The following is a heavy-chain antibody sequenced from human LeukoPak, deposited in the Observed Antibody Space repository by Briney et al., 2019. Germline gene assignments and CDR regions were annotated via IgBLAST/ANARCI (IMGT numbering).Heavy chain of an antibody. Sequence: ASVKVSCKASGYTFTSYYMHWVRQAPGKGLEWMGGFDPEDGKTIYAQKFQGRVTMTEDSSTDTAYMELSSLRSEDTAVYYCATEGFTMVRGVIIIDLDFQHWGQGTLVTVSS. V-gene: IGHV1-24*01. CDR3: ATEGFTMVRGVIIIDLDFQH. CDR2: FDPEDGKT. CDR1: GYTFTSYY. D-gene: IGHD3-10*01. J-gene: IGHJ1*01.